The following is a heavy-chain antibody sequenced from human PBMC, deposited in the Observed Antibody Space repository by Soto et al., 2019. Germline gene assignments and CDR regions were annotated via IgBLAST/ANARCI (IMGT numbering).Heavy chain of an antibody. CDR2: ISASGDGT. V-gene: IGHV3-23*01. Sequence: EVQLLESGGGLVQPGGSLRLSCAASGFTFSSYAMSWVRQAPGKGLEYVSSISASGDGTYFEEYGKGRFTSSRDNSKNTLYLKMNSLRVEDTAVYYCARTTVTKSRDYWGQGTLVTVSS. CDR1: GFTFSSYA. D-gene: IGHD4-17*01. J-gene: IGHJ4*02. CDR3: ARTTVTKSRDY.